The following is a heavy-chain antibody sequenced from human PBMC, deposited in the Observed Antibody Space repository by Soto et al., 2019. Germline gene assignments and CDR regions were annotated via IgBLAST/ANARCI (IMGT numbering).Heavy chain of an antibody. J-gene: IGHJ5*02. D-gene: IGHD3-10*01. CDR1: GFTFSSYG. CDR2: ISYDGSNK. CDR3: AKAKDPMVRGVIWSWFDP. V-gene: IGHV3-30*18. Sequence: QVQLVESGGGVVQPGRSLRLSCAASGFTFSSYGMHWVRQAPGKGLEWVAVISYDGSNKYYADSVTGRFTISRDNSKNTLYLQMNRLRAEDTAVYYCAKAKDPMVRGVIWSWFDPWGQGTLVTVSS.